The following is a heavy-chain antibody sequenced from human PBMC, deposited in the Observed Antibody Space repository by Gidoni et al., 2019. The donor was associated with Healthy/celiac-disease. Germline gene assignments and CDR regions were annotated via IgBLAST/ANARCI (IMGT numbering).Heavy chain of an antibody. CDR3: ARELELRTFDY. J-gene: IGHJ4*02. CDR1: VVSISSGGYY. Sequence: QFQLQESGPVLVKPSQTLSLTCTVSVVSISSGGYYWSWIRQHPGKGLEWIGYIYYSGSTYYNPYLKSRVTISVDTSKNQFSLKLSSVTAADTAVYYWARELELRTFDYWGQGTLVTVSS. V-gene: IGHV4-31*03. CDR2: IYYSGST. D-gene: IGHD1-7*01.